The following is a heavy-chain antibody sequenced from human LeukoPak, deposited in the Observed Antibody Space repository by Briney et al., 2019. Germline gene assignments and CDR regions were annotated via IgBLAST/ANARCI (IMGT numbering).Heavy chain of an antibody. Sequence: QTGGSLRLSCAASGFTFSSYSMNWVRQAPGKGLEWVSAISGSGGSTYYADSVKGRFTISRDNSKNTLYLQMNSLRAEDTAVYYCARGAPSGSYYSFDYWGQGTLVTVSS. J-gene: IGHJ4*02. D-gene: IGHD1-26*01. CDR3: ARGAPSGSYYSFDY. V-gene: IGHV3-23*01. CDR1: GFTFSSYS. CDR2: ISGSGGST.